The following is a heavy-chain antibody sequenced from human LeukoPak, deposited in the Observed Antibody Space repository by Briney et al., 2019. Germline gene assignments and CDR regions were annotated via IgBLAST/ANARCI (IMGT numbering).Heavy chain of an antibody. D-gene: IGHD3-22*01. CDR1: GFTFSSFA. Sequence: GGSLRLSCAASGFTFSSFAMSWVRQAPGKGLEWVSAITGTGGSAYYADSVKGRFTISRDNSKNTLYLQMNSLRAEDTAVYYCADGSGYYYFAGLYWGQGTLVTVSS. CDR2: ITGTGGSA. CDR3: ADGSGYYYFAGLY. V-gene: IGHV3-23*01. J-gene: IGHJ4*02.